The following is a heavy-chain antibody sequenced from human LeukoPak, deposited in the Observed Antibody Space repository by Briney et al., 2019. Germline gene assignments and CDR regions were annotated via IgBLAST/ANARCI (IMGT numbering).Heavy chain of an antibody. V-gene: IGHV1-2*06. CDR1: GYTFTGYY. Sequence: ASVKVSCKASGYTFTGYYMHRVRQAPGQGLEWMGRINPNSGGTNYAQKFQGRVTITADESTSTAYMELSSLRSEDTAVYYCASQSSLPWSGYFWEYYYYYYGMDVWGQGTTVTVSS. CDR3: ASQSSLPWSGYFWEYYYYYYGMDV. D-gene: IGHD3-3*01. J-gene: IGHJ6*02. CDR2: INPNSGGT.